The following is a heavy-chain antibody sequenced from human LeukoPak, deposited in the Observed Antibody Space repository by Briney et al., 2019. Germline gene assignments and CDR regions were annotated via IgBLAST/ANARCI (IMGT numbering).Heavy chain of an antibody. V-gene: IGHV3-64*01. Sequence: PGGSLRLSCAASGFTFSSYAMHWVRQAPGKGLEYVSAISSNGGSTYYANSVGGRFTISRDNSKNTLYLQMGSLRAEDMAVYYCARERAAVAGAIDYWGQGTLVTVSS. J-gene: IGHJ4*02. CDR1: GFTFSSYA. D-gene: IGHD6-19*01. CDR3: ARERAAVAGAIDY. CDR2: ISSNGGST.